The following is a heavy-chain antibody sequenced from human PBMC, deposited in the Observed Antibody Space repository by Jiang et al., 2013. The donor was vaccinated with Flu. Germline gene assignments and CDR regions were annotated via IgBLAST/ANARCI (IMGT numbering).Heavy chain of an antibody. D-gene: IGHD3-10*01. J-gene: IGHJ5*02. CDR2: LILVTLIP. CDR1: FISYW. V-gene: IGHV5-10-1*01. Sequence: FISYWISSGAPDAQERPGVDGEGLILVTLIPNYSPSFQGHVTISVDKSISTAYLQWNSLKASDTAMYYCARLTDGSGNSKWFDPWGQGTLVTVSS. CDR3: ARLTDGSGNSKWFDP.